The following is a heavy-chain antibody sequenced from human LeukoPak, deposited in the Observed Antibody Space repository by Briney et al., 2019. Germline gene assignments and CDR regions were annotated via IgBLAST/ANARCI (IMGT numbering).Heavy chain of an antibody. CDR3: ARDGRTMASSQPYYFDS. J-gene: IGHJ4*02. CDR2: ISAYNGNT. Sequence: ASVKVSCKASGYTFTSYGISWVRQAPGQGLEWMGWISAYNGNTNYAQKLQGRVTMTTDTSTSTAYMELRSLRSDDTAVYYCARDGRTMASSQPYYFDSWGQGTLVTVSS. D-gene: IGHD5-24*01. V-gene: IGHV1-18*01. CDR1: GYTFTSYG.